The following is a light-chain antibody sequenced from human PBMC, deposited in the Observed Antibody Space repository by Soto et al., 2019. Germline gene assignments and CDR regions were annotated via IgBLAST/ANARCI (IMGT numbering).Light chain of an antibody. V-gene: IGKV1-17*01. CDR2: AAS. CDR1: QAISND. CDR3: LQHNTYPRT. Sequence: DIQMTQSPSSLSASVGDSVTITCRASQAISNDLGWYQQKPAKAPKRLIYAASSLQSGVPSRFSGSGSGTEFTLTISSLQPEDSATYFCLQHNTYPRTFGQGTKVDIK. J-gene: IGKJ1*01.